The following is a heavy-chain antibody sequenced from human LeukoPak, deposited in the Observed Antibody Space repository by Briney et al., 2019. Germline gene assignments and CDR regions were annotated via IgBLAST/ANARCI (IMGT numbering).Heavy chain of an antibody. V-gene: IGHV3-66*04. J-gene: IGHJ5*02. CDR3: ARHDWFAP. CDR2: IYSGGNT. Sequence: GGSLRLSCAASGFTVSGDYMSWVRQAPGRGLEWVSVIYSGGNTYYTDSVKGRFTIFRDNSKNTLYLQMNSLRAEDTAVYYCARHDWFAPWGQGTLVTVSS. CDR1: GFTVSGDY.